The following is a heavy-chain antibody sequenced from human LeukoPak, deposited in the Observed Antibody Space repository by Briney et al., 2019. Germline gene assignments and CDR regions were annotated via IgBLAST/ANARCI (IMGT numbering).Heavy chain of an antibody. CDR2: IKQGGSEK. J-gene: IGHJ4*02. Sequence: AGGSLRLSCAASGFTFSSYWMSWVRQAPGKGLEWVANIKQGGSEKYYVDSVKGRFTISRDNAKNSLYLQMNSLRAEDTAVYYCARVGRYGDYDYWGQGTLVTVSS. CDR1: GFTFSSYW. CDR3: ARVGRYGDYDY. D-gene: IGHD4-17*01. V-gene: IGHV3-7*01.